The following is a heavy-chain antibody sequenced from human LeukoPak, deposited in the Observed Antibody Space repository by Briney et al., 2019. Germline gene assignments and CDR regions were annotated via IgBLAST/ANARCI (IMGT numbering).Heavy chain of an antibody. V-gene: IGHV6-1*01. J-gene: IGHJ4*02. D-gene: IGHD6-6*01. CDR2: TYYRSKWYN. CDR3: ARGSNTSSSSGFSLHGYYFDY. CDR1: RDSVSSNSAA. Sequence: SQTLSLTCAISRDSVSSNSAAWNWIRQSPSRGLEWLGRTYYRSKWYNDYAVSVKSRITINPDASKNQFSLQLNSVTPEDTAVYYCARGSNTSSSSGFSLHGYYFDYWGQGTLVTVSS.